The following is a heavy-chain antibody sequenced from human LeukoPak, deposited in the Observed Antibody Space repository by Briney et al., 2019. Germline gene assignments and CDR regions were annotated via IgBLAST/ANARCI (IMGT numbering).Heavy chain of an antibody. CDR2: IYYSGST. Sequence: SETLSLTCTVSGGSISSYYWSWIRQPPGKGLEWIGYIYYSGSTNYNPSLKSRVTISVDTSKNQFSLKLSSVTAADTAVYYCARVGSGSFDYWGQGTLVTVPS. J-gene: IGHJ4*02. CDR1: GGSISSYY. V-gene: IGHV4-59*01. D-gene: IGHD6-19*01. CDR3: ARVGSGSFDY.